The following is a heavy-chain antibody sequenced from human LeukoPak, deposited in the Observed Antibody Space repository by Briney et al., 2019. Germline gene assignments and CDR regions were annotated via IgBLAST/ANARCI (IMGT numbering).Heavy chain of an antibody. CDR1: RHNFTTYC. D-gene: IGHD2-2*01. V-gene: IGHV5-51*01. J-gene: IGHJ5*01. CDR2: IYPEDSDA. Sequence: GESLKISCQASRHNFTTYCIGWLRQLPGKGLEWMGIIYPEDSDARYSPSFQGHVTLSADKSISTAYLQWGSMRAPATATYYCARRGSSSTPLDSWGRGSLLIVSS. CDR3: ARRGSSSTPLDS.